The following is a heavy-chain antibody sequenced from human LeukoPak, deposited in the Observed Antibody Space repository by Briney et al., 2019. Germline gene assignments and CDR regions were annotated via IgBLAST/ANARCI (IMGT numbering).Heavy chain of an antibody. CDR3: ARKDGDV. CDR1: GDSISRYY. D-gene: IGHD5-24*01. V-gene: IGHV4-59*01. CDR2: IYYRGST. Sequence: SETLSLTCTVSGDSISRYYWSWIRQPPGERLEWVGYIYYRGSTNYNPSLKSRVTMSVDTSKNQFSLKLTSVTAADTAVYYCARKDGDVWGKGTTVTLSS. J-gene: IGHJ6*04.